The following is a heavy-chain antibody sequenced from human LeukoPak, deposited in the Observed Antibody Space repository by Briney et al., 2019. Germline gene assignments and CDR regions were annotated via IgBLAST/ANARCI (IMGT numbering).Heavy chain of an antibody. V-gene: IGHV4-34*01. Sequence: SETLSLTCAVYGGSFNGYYWSWIRQPPGKGLEWIGGINHSGSTNYNPSLKSRVTISVDTSKNQFSLKLSSVTAADTAVYYCARCITMVRGGTPYYGMDVWGIGTTVTVSS. CDR2: INHSGST. J-gene: IGHJ6*04. CDR1: GGSFNGYY. D-gene: IGHD3-10*01. CDR3: ARCITMVRGGTPYYGMDV.